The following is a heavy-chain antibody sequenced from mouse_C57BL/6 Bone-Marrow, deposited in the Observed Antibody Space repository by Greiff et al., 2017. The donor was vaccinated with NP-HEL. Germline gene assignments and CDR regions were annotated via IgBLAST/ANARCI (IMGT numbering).Heavy chain of an antibody. J-gene: IGHJ2*01. CDR1: GFTFSDYY. Sequence: EVKLMESGGGLVQPGGSLKLSCAASGFTFSDYYMYWVRQTPEKRLEWVAYISNGGGSTYYPDTVKGRFTISRDNAKNTLYLQMSRLKSEDTAMYYCARSPTVLYYFDYWGQGTTLTVSS. CDR2: ISNGGGST. CDR3: ARSPTVLYYFDY. V-gene: IGHV5-12*01. D-gene: IGHD1-1*01.